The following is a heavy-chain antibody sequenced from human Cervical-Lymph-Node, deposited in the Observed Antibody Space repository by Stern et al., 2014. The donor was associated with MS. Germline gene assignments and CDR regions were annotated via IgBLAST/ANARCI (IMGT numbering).Heavy chain of an antibody. J-gene: IGHJ4*02. V-gene: IGHV4-61*02. CDR3: ATSGGRRGDFRDY. Sequence: QLQLQESGPGLVKPSQTLSLTCTVSGGSVSTYNYYWTWIRQPAGKGLEWIGRIYASGHTNYNPSLRGRFPISLDTSRNQFSLKLPSVTAADTAVYYCATSGGRRGDFRDYWGQGTLVTVSS. CDR1: GGSVSTYNYY. D-gene: IGHD4-17*01. CDR2: IYASGHT.